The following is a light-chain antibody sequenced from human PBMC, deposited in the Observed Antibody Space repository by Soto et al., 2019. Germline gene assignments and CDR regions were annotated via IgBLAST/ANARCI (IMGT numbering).Light chain of an antibody. J-gene: IGLJ2*01. CDR3: SSYTRSSTLV. CDR2: DVT. CDR1: SSDVGAYDY. V-gene: IGLV2-14*01. Sequence: LTQPRSVSGSPGQSVTISVTGTSSDVGAYDYVSWYQQHPGKAPKLMIYDVTNRPSGVSDRFSGSKSGNTASLTISGLHTEDEADYHCSSYTRSSTLVFGGGTKVTVL.